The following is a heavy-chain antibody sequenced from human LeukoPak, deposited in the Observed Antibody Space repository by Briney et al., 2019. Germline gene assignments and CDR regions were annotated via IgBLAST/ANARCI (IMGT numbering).Heavy chain of an antibody. D-gene: IGHD2-2*01. CDR1: GFPFSSYA. CDR2: ISGSGGST. J-gene: IGHJ4*02. V-gene: IGHV3-23*01. CDR3: AKGGLGYCSSTSCYYFDY. Sequence: GGSLRLSCAASGFPFSSYAMSWVRQAPGKGLEWVSAISGSGGSTCYADSVKGRFTISRDNSKNTLYLQMNSLRAEDTAVYYCAKGGLGYCSSTSCYYFDYWGQGTLVTVSS.